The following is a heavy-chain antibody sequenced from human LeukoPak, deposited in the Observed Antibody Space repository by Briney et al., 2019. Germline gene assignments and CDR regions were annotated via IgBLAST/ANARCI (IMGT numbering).Heavy chain of an antibody. V-gene: IGHV3-30*02. Sequence: PGGSLRLSCAASGFTFSSYGMHWVRRAPGKGLEWVAFIRYDGSNKYYADSVKGRFTISRDNSKNTLYLQMNSLRAEDTAVYYCAKDQAHRMARGDPYFDYWGQGTLVTVSS. D-gene: IGHD3-10*01. CDR2: IRYDGSNK. CDR3: AKDQAHRMARGDPYFDY. J-gene: IGHJ4*02. CDR1: GFTFSSYG.